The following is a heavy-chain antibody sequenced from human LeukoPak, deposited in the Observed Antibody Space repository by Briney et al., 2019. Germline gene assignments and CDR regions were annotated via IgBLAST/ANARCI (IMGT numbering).Heavy chain of an antibody. Sequence: ASVKVSCKASGGTFSSSSVSWVRQAPGQGLEWMGRIIPIIDIANYAQKFQGRVSIELSSLRPEDTAMYYCARDAHEGGNSYNYGLDVWGQGTAVTVSS. D-gene: IGHD3-16*01. CDR1: GGTFSSSS. CDR3: ARDAHEGGNSYNYGLDV. CDR2: IIPIIDIA. V-gene: IGHV1-69*04. J-gene: IGHJ6*02.